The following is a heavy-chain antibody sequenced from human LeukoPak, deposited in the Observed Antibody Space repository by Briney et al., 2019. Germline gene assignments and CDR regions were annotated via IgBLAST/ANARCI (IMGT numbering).Heavy chain of an antibody. CDR1: GFTFSSYA. CDR2: ISGSGGST. CDR3: AKGRRGIAARLPDSFDY. D-gene: IGHD6-6*01. V-gene: IGHV3-23*01. Sequence: PGGSLRLSCAASGFTFSSYAMSWVRQAPGKGLEWVSAISGSGGSTYYADSVKGRFTISRDNSKNTLYLQMNSLRAEDTAVYYCAKGRRGIAARLPDSFDYWGQGTLVTVSS. J-gene: IGHJ4*02.